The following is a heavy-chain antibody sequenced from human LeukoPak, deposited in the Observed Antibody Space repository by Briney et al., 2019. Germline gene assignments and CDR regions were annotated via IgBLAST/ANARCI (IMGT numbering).Heavy chain of an antibody. CDR1: GFIFSIYS. CDR2: ISTSSATI. CDR3: ARNRGIDY. J-gene: IGHJ4*02. D-gene: IGHD1-14*01. Sequence: GSLRLSCAASGFIFSIYSMTWVRQTPGKGLEWVSYISTSSATIYYADSVKGRFTISRDNAEKTLYLQMNSLRAEDTAMYFCARNRGIDYWGQGTLVTVSS. V-gene: IGHV3-48*04.